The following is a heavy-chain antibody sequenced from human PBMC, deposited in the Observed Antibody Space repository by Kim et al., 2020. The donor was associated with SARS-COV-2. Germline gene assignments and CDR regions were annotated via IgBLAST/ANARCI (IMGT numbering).Heavy chain of an antibody. CDR3: VRDAGGY. J-gene: IGHJ4*02. CDR2: IYSGGNT. CDR1: GFTVRTSH. D-gene: IGHD2-15*01. V-gene: IGHV3-53*01. Sequence: GGSLRLSCALSGFTVRTSHMYWVLQAPGKGLECVSGIYSGGNTYYSDSVMGRFAISRDNSKNTLFLQMNSLRADDTAVYYCVRDAGGYLGQRTLVTVSS.